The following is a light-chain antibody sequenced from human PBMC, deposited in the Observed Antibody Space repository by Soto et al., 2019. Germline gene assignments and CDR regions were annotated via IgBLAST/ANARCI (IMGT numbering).Light chain of an antibody. CDR1: TGAVTSGHY. Sequence: QAVVTQEPSLTVSPGGTVTLTCGSSTGAVTSGHYPYWFQQKPGQAPRTLIYDTSNTHSWTPARFSGSLLGGKAALTLSGAQPEDEAEYYCLLSYSGARPYVVFGGGIKLTVL. CDR2: DTS. CDR3: LLSYSGARPYVV. V-gene: IGLV7-46*01. J-gene: IGLJ2*01.